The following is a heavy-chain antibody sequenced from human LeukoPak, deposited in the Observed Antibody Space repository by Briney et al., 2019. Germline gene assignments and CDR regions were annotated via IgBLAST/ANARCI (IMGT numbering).Heavy chain of an antibody. D-gene: IGHD1-26*01. CDR2: IIPIFGTA. V-gene: IGHV1-69*05. CDR3: ARGAPWELEPLDY. J-gene: IGHJ4*02. Sequence: WASVKVSCKASGGTFSSYAISWVRQAPGQGLEWMGGIIPIFGTANYAQKFQGRVTITRDTSASTAYMELGSLRSEDTAVYYCARGAPWELEPLDYWGQGTLVTVSS. CDR1: GGTFSSYA.